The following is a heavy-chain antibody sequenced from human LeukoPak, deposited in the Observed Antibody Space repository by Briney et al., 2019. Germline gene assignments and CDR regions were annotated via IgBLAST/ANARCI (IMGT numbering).Heavy chain of an antibody. V-gene: IGHV5-51*01. CDR1: GYRFPILW. J-gene: IGHJ3*02. Sequence: GESLQFPGKGLGYRFPILWIAWAGQMPGKGLEWIGIILPVVYDTTYKPSFQGEVTISADKSISTAYLQWSSLKASDTAMYYCARSRAEKVPVWGSYRHHDAFDIWGQGTRVTVSP. CDR3: ARSRAEKVPVWGSYRHHDAFDI. D-gene: IGHD3-16*01. CDR2: ILPVVYDT.